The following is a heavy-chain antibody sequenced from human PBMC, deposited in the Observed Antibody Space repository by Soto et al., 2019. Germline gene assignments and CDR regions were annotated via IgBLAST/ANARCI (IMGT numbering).Heavy chain of an antibody. J-gene: IGHJ1*01. D-gene: IGHD6-13*01. Sequence: AASGLTFSIYSMNWVRQAPGKGLEWVSYISSSSSTIYYADSVKGRFTISRDNAKNSLYLQMNSLRAEDTAVYYCARDLGSSWYPEYFQHWGQGTLVTVSS. CDR1: GLTFSIYS. CDR3: ARDLGSSWYPEYFQH. CDR2: ISSSSSTI. V-gene: IGHV3-48*01.